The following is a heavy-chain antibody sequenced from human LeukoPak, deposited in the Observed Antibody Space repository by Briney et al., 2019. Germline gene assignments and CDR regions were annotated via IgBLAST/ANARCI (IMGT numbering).Heavy chain of an antibody. D-gene: IGHD1-26*01. CDR1: GFTFSSYA. V-gene: IGHV3-64*01. CDR2: ISSNGGST. CDR3: ARGAETHSGSYLGYFDY. Sequence: GGSLRLSCAASGFTFSSYAMHWVRQAPGKGLEYVSAISSNGGSTYYANSVKGRFTISRDNSKNTLYLQMGSLRAEDMAVYYCARGAETHSGSYLGYFDYWGQGTLVTVSS. J-gene: IGHJ4*02.